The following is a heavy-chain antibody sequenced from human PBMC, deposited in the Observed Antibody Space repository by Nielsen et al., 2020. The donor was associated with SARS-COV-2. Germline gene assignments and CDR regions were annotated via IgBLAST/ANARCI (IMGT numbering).Heavy chain of an antibody. J-gene: IGHJ6*02. D-gene: IGHD5-12*01. V-gene: IGHV3-9*01. CDR3: AKLPQRGYSGYDRGNYYYYYGMDV. CDR1: GFTFDDYA. Sequence: SLKISCAASGFTFDDYAMHWVRQAPGKGLEWVSGISWNSGSIGYADSVKGRFTISRDNAKNSLYLQMNSLRAEDTALYYCAKLPQRGYSGYDRGNYYYYYGMDVWGQGTTVTVSS. CDR2: ISWNSGSI.